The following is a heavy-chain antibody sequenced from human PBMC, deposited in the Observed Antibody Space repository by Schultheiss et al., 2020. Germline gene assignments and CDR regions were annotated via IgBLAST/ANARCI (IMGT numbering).Heavy chain of an antibody. CDR3: ARSRCSSTSCYLFWFDP. Sequence: SQTLSLTCTVSGGSVSSGSYYWSWIRQPPGKGLEWIGYIYYSGSTNYNPSLKSRVTISVDTSKNQFSLKLSSVTAADTAVYYCARSRCSSTSCYLFWFDPWGQGTLVTVSS. J-gene: IGHJ5*02. CDR2: IYYSGST. V-gene: IGHV4-61*01. CDR1: GGSVSSGSYY. D-gene: IGHD2-2*01.